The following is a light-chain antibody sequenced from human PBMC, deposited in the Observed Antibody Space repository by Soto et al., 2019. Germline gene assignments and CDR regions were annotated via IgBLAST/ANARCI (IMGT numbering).Light chain of an antibody. CDR1: SSNIGMNY. J-gene: IGLJ2*01. CDR2: DTD. CDR3: GTWDSSLSAVRV. V-gene: IGLV1-51*01. Sequence: QSVLTQPPSVSAAPGQKVTISCSGSSSNIGMNYVSWYQQLPGAAPKLLIYDTDKRPSGIPDRFSGTKSDTSATLVITGLQTGDEADYYCGTWDSSLSAVRVFGGGTKLTVL.